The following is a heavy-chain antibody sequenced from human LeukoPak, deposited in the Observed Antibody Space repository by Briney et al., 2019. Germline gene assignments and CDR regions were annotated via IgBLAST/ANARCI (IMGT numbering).Heavy chain of an antibody. D-gene: IGHD7-27*01. V-gene: IGHV1-2*02. CDR1: EYTFTGHY. J-gene: IGHJ4*02. Sequence: ASVNVSCKASEYTFTGHYMLWVRQAPGHGLEWMGWIHAGTGDTNYAQKFQGRFTMTRDTSISTLYMELNRLTSDDTAVYFCARDENWGPDYWGQGTLVTVSS. CDR3: ARDENWGPDY. CDR2: IHAGTGDT.